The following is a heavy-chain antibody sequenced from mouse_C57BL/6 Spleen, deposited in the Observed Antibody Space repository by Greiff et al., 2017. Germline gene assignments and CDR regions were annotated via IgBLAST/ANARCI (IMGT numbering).Heavy chain of an antibody. V-gene: IGHV2-2*01. CDR3: SRGGNGYYLYYFDY. Sequence: VQVVESGPGLVQPSQSLSITCTVSGFSLTSYGVHWVRQSPGKGLEWLGVIWSGGSTDYNAAFIYRLSISKDNSKSQVFFKMNSLQADDTAIYYCSRGGNGYYLYYFDYWGQGTTLTVSS. CDR2: IWSGGST. D-gene: IGHD2-3*01. J-gene: IGHJ2*01. CDR1: GFSLTSYG.